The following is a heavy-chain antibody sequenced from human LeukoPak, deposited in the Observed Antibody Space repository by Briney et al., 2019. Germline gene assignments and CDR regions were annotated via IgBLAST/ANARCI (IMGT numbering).Heavy chain of an antibody. D-gene: IGHD6-13*01. CDR3: AKEYSSSWYRGDRQQGPNWFDP. Sequence: GGSLRLSCAASGFIFSGYWMTWVRQAPGKGLEWVANIKHDGSAANYLNSVRGRFTVSRDNAKNSLYLQMNSLRAEDTAVYYCAKEYSSSWYRGDRQQGPNWFDPWGQGTLVTVSS. CDR2: IKHDGSAA. V-gene: IGHV3-7*04. J-gene: IGHJ5*02. CDR1: GFIFSGYW.